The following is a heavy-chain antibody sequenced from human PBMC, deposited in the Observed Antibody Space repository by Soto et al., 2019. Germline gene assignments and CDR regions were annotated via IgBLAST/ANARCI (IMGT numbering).Heavy chain of an antibody. CDR3: AKSGEWSFLRHLDY. CDR1: GFTVSSNY. V-gene: IGHV3-53*01. Sequence: PGGSLRLSCAASGFTVSSNYMSWVRQAPGKGLEWVSIICSGGTTYNADSVKGRFTISRDNSKNTLYLQMNSLRGEDTALYYCAKSGEWSFLRHLDYWGQGALVTVSS. J-gene: IGHJ4*02. CDR2: ICSGGTT. D-gene: IGHD3-3*01.